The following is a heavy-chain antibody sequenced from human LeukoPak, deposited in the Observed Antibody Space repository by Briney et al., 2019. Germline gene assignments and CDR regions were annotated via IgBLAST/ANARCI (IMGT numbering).Heavy chain of an antibody. Sequence: GGSLRLSCAASGFTFSSYWMSWVRQAPGKGLEWVANIKQDGSEKYYVDSVKGRFTISRDNAKNSLYLQMNSLRAEDTAVYYCARDRGLVVPAAPDYWGQGTLVTVSS. J-gene: IGHJ4*02. CDR3: ARDRGLVVPAAPDY. V-gene: IGHV3-7*01. CDR1: GFTFSSYW. D-gene: IGHD2-2*01. CDR2: IKQDGSEK.